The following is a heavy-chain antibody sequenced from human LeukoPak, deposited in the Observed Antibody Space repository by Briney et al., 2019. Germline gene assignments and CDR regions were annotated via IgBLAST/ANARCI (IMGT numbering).Heavy chain of an antibody. CDR2: ISSSGSTI. CDR1: GFSFCRDA. J-gene: IGHJ4*02. D-gene: IGHD6-13*01. V-gene: IGHV3-48*03. CDR3: TRYCIPAAGIDY. Sequence: PGGSLRLSCAASGFSFCRDAMNWVRQAPGKGLEWVSYISSSGSTINYADSVKGRFTMSRDNAKNSLYLQMKSLRAEDTAFYYCTRYCIPAAGIDYWGQGTLVTVSS.